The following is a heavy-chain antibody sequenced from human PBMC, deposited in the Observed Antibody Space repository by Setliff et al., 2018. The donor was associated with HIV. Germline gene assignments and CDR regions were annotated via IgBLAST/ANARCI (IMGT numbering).Heavy chain of an antibody. Sequence: ESLKISCVVSGFTFSSYTMSWVRQAPGKGLEWVSSISGTSYIYYADSVKGRFTVSRDNAKNSLYLHINSLRAEDTAVYYCARHELVGYYYSIDYWGQGTLVTVSS. CDR2: ISGTSYI. CDR1: GFTFSSYT. V-gene: IGHV3-21*06. CDR3: ARHELVGYYYSIDY. J-gene: IGHJ4*02. D-gene: IGHD3-22*01.